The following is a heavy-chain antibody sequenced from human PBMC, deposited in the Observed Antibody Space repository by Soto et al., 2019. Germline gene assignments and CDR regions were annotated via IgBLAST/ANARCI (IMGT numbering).Heavy chain of an antibody. V-gene: IGHV3-30*03. Sequence: GGSLRLYCAVSGFTVSTYGMHWVRQAPGKGLEWVAVISRDGGTKYYADSVKGRFTISRDNSRNTLFLEMNSLRGDDMAVYYCTGEVASGYWGQGTLVTVSS. CDR2: ISRDGGTK. D-gene: IGHD2-8*02. J-gene: IGHJ4*02. CDR3: TGEVASGY. CDR1: GFTVSTYG.